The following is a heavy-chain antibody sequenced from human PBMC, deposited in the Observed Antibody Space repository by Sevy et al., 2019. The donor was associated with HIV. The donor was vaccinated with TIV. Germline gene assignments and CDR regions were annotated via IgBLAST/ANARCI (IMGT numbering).Heavy chain of an antibody. Sequence: ASVKDSCKASGGTFSSYAISWVRQAPGQGLEWMGGIIPIFGTANYAQKFQGRVTITADESTSTAYMELSSLRSEDTAVYYCARLSDGYCSSTSCYSLGEYYYYGMDVWGQGTTVTVSS. CDR3: ARLSDGYCSSTSCYSLGEYYYYGMDV. CDR1: GGTFSSYA. V-gene: IGHV1-69*13. D-gene: IGHD2-2*01. J-gene: IGHJ6*02. CDR2: IIPIFGTA.